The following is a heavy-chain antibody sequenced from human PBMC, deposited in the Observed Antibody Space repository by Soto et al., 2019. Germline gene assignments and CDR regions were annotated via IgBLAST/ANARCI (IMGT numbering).Heavy chain of an antibody. V-gene: IGHV1-69*06. CDR3: VDDSSGYFWYGMDV. J-gene: IGHJ6*02. CDR2: IIPIFGTA. CDR1: GGTFSSYA. Sequence: QVQLVQSGAEVKKPGSSVKVSCKASGGTFSSYAISWVRQAPGQGLEWMGGIIPIFGTANYAQKLQGRVTITADKSTSTAYMELGSLRSEDTAVYYCVDDSSGYFWYGMDVWGQGTTVTVSS. D-gene: IGHD3-22*01.